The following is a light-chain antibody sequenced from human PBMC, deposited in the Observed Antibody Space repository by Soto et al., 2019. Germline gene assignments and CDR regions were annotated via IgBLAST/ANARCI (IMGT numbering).Light chain of an antibody. V-gene: IGKV4-1*01. CDR1: QRLLNNSDKRNY. Sequence: DIVMTQSQDSLAVSLGERATINCKCNQRLLNNSDKRNYLGWLQQKPGQRPKVLIYWASTRESGVPDRFSGSGSGTDFTLTISSLQAEDVAVYSCQQYYTTPRTFGQGTKVDIK. J-gene: IGKJ1*01. CDR3: QQYYTTPRT. CDR2: WAS.